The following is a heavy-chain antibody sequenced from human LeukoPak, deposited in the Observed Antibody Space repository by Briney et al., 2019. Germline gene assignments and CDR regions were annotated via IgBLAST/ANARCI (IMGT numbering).Heavy chain of an antibody. CDR1: RGSVTSHY. J-gene: IGHJ3*02. V-gene: IGHV4-59*02. D-gene: IGHD2-15*01. Sequence: PSETLSLTCTVSRGSVTSHYWSWIRQPPGKGLEWIGDVYFSGDTKYNPSLQSRVTISLDTSQNQFSLGLRSVTAADTAVYYCARDPSHHSGTFDIWGQGTMVTVSS. CDR3: ARDPSHHSGTFDI. CDR2: VYFSGDT.